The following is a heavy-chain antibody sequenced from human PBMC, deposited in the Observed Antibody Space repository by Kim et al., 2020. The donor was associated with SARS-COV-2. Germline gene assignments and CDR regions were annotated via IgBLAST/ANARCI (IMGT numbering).Heavy chain of an antibody. CDR3: TKCGGFHSGSYYSTY. V-gene: IGHV3-23*01. CDR1: GFTFSSYA. CDR2: ISGGGGVT. D-gene: IGHD3-10*01. J-gene: IGHJ4*02. Sequence: GGSLRLSCAASGFTFSSYAMTWVRQAPGKGLECVSSISGGGGVTYYADSVKGRFTISRDNSKNTLYLQMNSLRAEDTAVYYCTKCGGFHSGSYYSTYWGQGTLVTVSS.